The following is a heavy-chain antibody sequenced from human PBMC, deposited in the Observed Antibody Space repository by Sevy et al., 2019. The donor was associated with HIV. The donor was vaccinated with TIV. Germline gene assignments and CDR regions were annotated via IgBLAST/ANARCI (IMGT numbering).Heavy chain of an antibody. CDR1: GFTFSSYG. CDR3: AKDGGLRFLEWLFGY. D-gene: IGHD3-3*01. CDR2: IRYDGSNK. J-gene: IGHJ4*02. Sequence: GGSLRLSCAASGFTFSSYGMHWVRQAQGKGLEWVAFIRYDGSNKYYADSVKGRFTISRDNSKNTLYLQMNSLRAEDTAVYYCAKDGGLRFLEWLFGYWGQGTLVTVSS. V-gene: IGHV3-30*02.